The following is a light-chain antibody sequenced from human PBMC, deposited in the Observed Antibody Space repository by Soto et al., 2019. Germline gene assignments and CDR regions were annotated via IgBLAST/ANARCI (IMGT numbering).Light chain of an antibody. CDR3: QTWGTDIVV. Sequence: QLVLTLSPSASASLGASVKLTCTLSSGHSSYAIAWHQQQPEKGPRYLMKLNSDGSHSKGDGIPDRFSGSSSGAERYLTISSLQSEDEADYYCQTWGTDIVVFGGGTKLTVL. J-gene: IGLJ2*01. V-gene: IGLV4-69*01. CDR2: LNSDGSH. CDR1: SGHSSYA.